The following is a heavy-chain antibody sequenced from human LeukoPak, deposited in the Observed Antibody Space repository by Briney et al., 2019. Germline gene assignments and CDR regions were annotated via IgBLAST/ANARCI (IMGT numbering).Heavy chain of an antibody. CDR1: GGTFSSYA. J-gene: IGHJ5*02. V-gene: IGHV1-69*05. CDR3: ARGRGGAAAGTVSWFDP. CDR2: IIPIFGTA. Sequence: GASVKVSCKASGGTFSSYAISWVRQAPGQGLEWMGRIIPIFGTANYAQKFQGRVTITTDESTGTAYMELSSLRSEDTAVYYCARGRGGAAAGTVSWFDPWGQGTLVTVSS. D-gene: IGHD6-13*01.